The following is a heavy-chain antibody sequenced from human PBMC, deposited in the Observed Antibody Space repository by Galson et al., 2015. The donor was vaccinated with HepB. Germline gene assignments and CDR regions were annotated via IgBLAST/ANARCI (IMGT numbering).Heavy chain of an antibody. CDR2: IRVKANNYAT. CDR3: RLGYCTGGSCSSGSKVDH. D-gene: IGHD2-15*01. V-gene: IGHV3-73*01. Sequence: SLRLSCAASGFTFSGSAIHWVRQSSGKGLEWVGRIRVKANNYATAYGASMKGRFTISRDDSKNTAYLQMDSLKPDDTAVYYCRLGYCTGGSCSSGSKVDHWGQGTPVIVSS. CDR1: GFTFSGSA. J-gene: IGHJ4*02.